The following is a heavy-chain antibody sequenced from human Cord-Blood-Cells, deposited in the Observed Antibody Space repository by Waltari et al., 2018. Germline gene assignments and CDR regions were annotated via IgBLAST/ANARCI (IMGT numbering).Heavy chain of an antibody. CDR2: IYYSGST. Sequence: QLQLQESGPGLVKPSETLSLTCTVSGGSISSSSYYWGWIRPPPGKGLEWIGSIYYSGSTYYNPSLKSRVTISVDTSKNQFSLKLSSVTAADTAVYYCARRRSSSWYMGYYFDYWGQGTLVTVSS. J-gene: IGHJ4*02. CDR3: ARRRSSSWYMGYYFDY. V-gene: IGHV4-39*01. D-gene: IGHD6-13*01. CDR1: GGSISSSSYY.